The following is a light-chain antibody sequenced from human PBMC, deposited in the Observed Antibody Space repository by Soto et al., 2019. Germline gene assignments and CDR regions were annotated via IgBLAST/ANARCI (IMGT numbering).Light chain of an antibody. V-gene: IGKV3-11*01. J-gene: IGKJ4*01. CDR3: QQRSNWLALT. CDR2: DAS. CDR1: QSVSNS. Sequence: EIVLTQSPATLSLSPGERATLSCRASQSVSNSLAWYQQKPGQAPRLLIYDASNRATGIPARFSGSGSGTDFTLTISSLEPEDFAVYYCQQRSNWLALTFGGGTKVEIK.